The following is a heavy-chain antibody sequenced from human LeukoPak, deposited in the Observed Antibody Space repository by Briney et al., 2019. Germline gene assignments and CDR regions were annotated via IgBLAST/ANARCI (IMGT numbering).Heavy chain of an antibody. J-gene: IGHJ4*02. CDR1: GGPFSGYY. D-gene: IGHD2-15*01. V-gene: IGHV4-34*01. CDR3: ASRTDEYGGGSPRQANYYFDY. CDR2: INHSGST. Sequence: SETLSLTCAVYGGPFSGYYWSWIRQPPGKGLEWIGEINHSGSTNYNPSLKSRVTISVDTSKNQFSLKLSSVTAADTAVYYCASRTDEYGGGSPRQANYYFDYWGLGTLVTVSS.